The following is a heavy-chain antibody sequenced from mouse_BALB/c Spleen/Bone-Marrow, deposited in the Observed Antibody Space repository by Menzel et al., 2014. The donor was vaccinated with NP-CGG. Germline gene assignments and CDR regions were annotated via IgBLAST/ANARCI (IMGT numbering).Heavy chain of an antibody. CDR3: ARESTTAIHGYFDV. Sequence: EVHRVESGGGLVQPGGSLRLSCATSVFTFTDYYMSWVRQPPGKALEWLGFIINKANGYTAEYSASVKGRFTISRDNSQTILYPQMPTLRAEDSASYYCARESTTAIHGYFDVWGAGTPVTVPS. CDR2: IINKANGYTA. V-gene: IGHV7-3*02. CDR1: VFTFTDYY. D-gene: IGHD1-2*01. J-gene: IGHJ1*01.